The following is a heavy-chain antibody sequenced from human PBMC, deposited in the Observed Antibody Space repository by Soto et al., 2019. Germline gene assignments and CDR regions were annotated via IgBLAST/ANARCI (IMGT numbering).Heavy chain of an antibody. V-gene: IGHV4-4*02. CDR2: IYHSGGS. D-gene: IGHD3-3*01. CDR1: GGSISSDNW. CDR3: ARHGGFSFDS. Sequence: QVQLQESGPGLVNPSGTLSLTCAVSGGSISSDNWWSWVRQPPGKGLEWIGEIYHSGGSHYNPSRKGRVTISVDKSKNLISLELSSVTAADTAVYFCARHGGFSFDSWGQGTLVTVSS. J-gene: IGHJ4*02.